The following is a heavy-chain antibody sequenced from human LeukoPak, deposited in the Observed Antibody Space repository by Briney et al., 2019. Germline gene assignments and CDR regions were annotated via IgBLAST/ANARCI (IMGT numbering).Heavy chain of an antibody. Sequence: GGSLRLSCAASGFTFDDYGMSWVRHAPGKGLEWVSGINWNGGSTGYADSVKGRFTISRDNAKNSLYLQMNSLRAEDTALYHCARVSYDSSGYPHYYFDYWGQGTTVTVSS. CDR1: GFTFDDYG. CDR3: ARVSYDSSGYPHYYFDY. CDR2: INWNGGST. D-gene: IGHD3-22*01. V-gene: IGHV3-20*01. J-gene: IGHJ4*02.